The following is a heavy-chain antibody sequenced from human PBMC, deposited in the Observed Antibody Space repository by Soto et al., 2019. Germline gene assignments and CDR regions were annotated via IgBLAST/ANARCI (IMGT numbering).Heavy chain of an antibody. CDR2: INTVNGDR. CDR1: GYNFISYD. J-gene: IGHJ6*02. Sequence: QVQLVQSGAEVKKPGASMKVSCKASGYNFISYDIHWVRRAPGQRLEWMGYINTVNGDREYSQKFQGRVSVTGDTSASTAYLELSSLIYEDTAVYYCVRTLNMDGWGQGTTVTVSS. V-gene: IGHV1-3*04. CDR3: VRTLNMDG.